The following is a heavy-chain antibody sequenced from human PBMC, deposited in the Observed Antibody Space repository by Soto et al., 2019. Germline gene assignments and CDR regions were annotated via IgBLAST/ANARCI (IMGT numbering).Heavy chain of an antibody. V-gene: IGHV3-23*01. J-gene: IGHJ6*02. Sequence: PGGSLRLSCAASGFTFSSYAMIWVRHAPGKGLEWVSAISGSGGSTYYADSVEGRFTISRDNSKNTLYLQMNSLRAEDTAVYYCAKDYGDYDYYYGMDVWGQGTTVTVSS. CDR1: GFTFSSYA. D-gene: IGHD4-17*01. CDR3: AKDYGDYDYYYGMDV. CDR2: ISGSGGST.